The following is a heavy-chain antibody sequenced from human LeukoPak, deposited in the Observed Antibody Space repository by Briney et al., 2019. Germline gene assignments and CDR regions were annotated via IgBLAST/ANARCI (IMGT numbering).Heavy chain of an antibody. CDR2: IYYSGST. V-gene: IGHV4-39*01. CDR1: GASISSSNYY. CDR3: ARATVTTDWFDP. D-gene: IGHD4-17*01. Sequence: SEALSLTCTVSGASISSSNYYWGWIRQPPGKGLEWIGSIYYSGSTSYNPSLQSRVTISVDTAKNQFSLKLSSVTAADTAVYYCARATVTTDWFDPWGQGTLVTVSS. J-gene: IGHJ5*02.